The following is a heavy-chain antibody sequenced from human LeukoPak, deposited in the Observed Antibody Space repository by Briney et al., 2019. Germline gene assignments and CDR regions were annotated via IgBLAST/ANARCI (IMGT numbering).Heavy chain of an antibody. CDR3: AREEGYCSSTSCYYYMDV. V-gene: IGHV4-30-4*08. Sequence: SQTLSLTCTVSVGSISSGDYYWSWIRQPPGKGLEWIGYIYYSGSTYYNPSLKSRVTISVDKSKNQFSLKLSSVTAADTAVYYCAREEGYCSSTSCYYYMDVWGKGTTVTVSS. D-gene: IGHD2-2*01. J-gene: IGHJ6*03. CDR1: VGSISSGDYY. CDR2: IYYSGST.